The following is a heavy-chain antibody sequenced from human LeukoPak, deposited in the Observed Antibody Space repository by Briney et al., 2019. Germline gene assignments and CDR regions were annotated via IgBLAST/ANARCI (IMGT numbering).Heavy chain of an antibody. D-gene: IGHD3-10*01. CDR1: GFTFSTYW. J-gene: IGHJ6*03. V-gene: IGHV3-74*01. CDR3: ATALYGSGTYYKAYMDV. Sequence: GGSLRLSCAASGFTFSTYWMHWVRQAPGKGLVWVSRINSDGSSTTYADSVKGRFTISRDNAKNTLYLQMNSLRAEDTAVYHCATALYGSGTYYKAYMDVWGKGTTVTISS. CDR2: INSDGSST.